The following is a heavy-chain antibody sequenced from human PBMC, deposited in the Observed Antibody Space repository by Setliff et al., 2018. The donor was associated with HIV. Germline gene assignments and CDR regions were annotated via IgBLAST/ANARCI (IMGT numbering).Heavy chain of an antibody. V-gene: IGHV1-69*06. J-gene: IGHJ4*02. CDR2: IIPISGRT. CDR3: ARGVDGSYRKFFDN. Sequence: ASVKVSCKASGGTFSSYAFSWVRQAPGQGLEWMGGIIPISGRTNYAQKFQGRVTITADRSTRTAYMELSSLRSEDTAVYYCARGVDGSYRKFFDNWGQGTLVTVSS. D-gene: IGHD1-26*01. CDR1: GGTFSSYA.